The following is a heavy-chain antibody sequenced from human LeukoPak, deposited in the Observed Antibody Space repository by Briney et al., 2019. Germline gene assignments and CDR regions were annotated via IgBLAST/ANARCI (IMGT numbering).Heavy chain of an antibody. CDR1: GSTFTSYD. J-gene: IGHJ4*02. Sequence: ASVKVSLKSSGSTFTSYDFDRVWVAPAPGLEWMGWMNPNSGNTGYDKKFQGRVTMTRNTSISTAYMELSSLRSEDKAVYYCARARRWVGSSGLFDYWGQGTLVTVSS. CDR3: ARARRWVGSSGLFDY. CDR2: MNPNSGNT. D-gene: IGHD6-6*01. V-gene: IGHV1-8*01.